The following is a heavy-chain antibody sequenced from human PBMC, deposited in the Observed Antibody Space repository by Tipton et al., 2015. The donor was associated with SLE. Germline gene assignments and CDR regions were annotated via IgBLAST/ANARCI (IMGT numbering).Heavy chain of an antibody. V-gene: IGHV4-59*01. J-gene: IGHJ3*02. Sequence: TLSLTCSVSGGSLTNYYWNWIRQPPGKGLEWLGYIYYIGTTYYNPSLKSRVTMSVDTSKNQFSLRLTSVTAADTAVYYCARTLGAIAHTVYDAFDIWGQGKMVTVSS. D-gene: IGHD1-26*01. CDR3: ARTLGAIAHTVYDAFDI. CDR2: IYYIGTT. CDR1: GGSLTNYY.